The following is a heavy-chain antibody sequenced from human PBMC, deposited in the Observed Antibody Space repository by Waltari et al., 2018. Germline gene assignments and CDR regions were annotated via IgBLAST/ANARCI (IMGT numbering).Heavy chain of an antibody. D-gene: IGHD6-19*01. CDR1: GYPFTSYG. CDR2: ISAYNGNT. V-gene: IGHV1-18*04. CDR3: ARDQSSSGWYSFDP. Sequence: QVQLVQSGAEVKKPGASVKVSCKASGYPFTSYGIRWGRQAPGKGLEWMGWISAYNGNTNYAQKLQGRVTMTTDTSTSTAYMELRSLRSDDTAVYYCARDQSSSGWYSFDPWGQGTLVTVSS. J-gene: IGHJ5*02.